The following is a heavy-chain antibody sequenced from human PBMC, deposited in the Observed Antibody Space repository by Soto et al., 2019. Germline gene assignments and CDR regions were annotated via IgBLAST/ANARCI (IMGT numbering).Heavy chain of an antibody. D-gene: IGHD4-17*01. V-gene: IGHV5-10-1*01. CDR3: ARRPGDFQSFYYYYGMDV. CDR1: GYSFSSHW. CDR2: IDPSDGFT. Sequence: EVQLAQSGAEVKKPGESLRISCTGSGYSFSSHWITWVRQMPGRGLEWMGRIDPSDGFTDYSPSFQGQVTISADRSINTAYLQWSSLKASDSAIYYCARRPGDFQSFYYYYGMDVWGQGTTVIVSS. J-gene: IGHJ6*02.